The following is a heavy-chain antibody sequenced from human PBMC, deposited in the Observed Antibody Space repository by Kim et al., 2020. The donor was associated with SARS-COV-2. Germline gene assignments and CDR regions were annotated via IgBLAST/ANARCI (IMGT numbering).Heavy chain of an antibody. D-gene: IGHD4-17*01. CDR3: ARYGDYDPFDI. V-gene: IGHV4-39*01. J-gene: IGHJ3*02. Sequence: SETLSLTCTVSGGSISSSSYYWGWIRQPPGKGLEWIGSIYYSGSTYYNPSLKSRVTISVHTSKNQFSLKLSSVTAADTAVYYCARYGDYDPFDIWGQGTMVTVSS. CDR1: GGSISSSSYY. CDR2: IYYSGST.